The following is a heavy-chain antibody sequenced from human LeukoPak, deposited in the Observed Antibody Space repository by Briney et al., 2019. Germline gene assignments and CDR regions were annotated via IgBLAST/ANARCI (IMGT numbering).Heavy chain of an antibody. J-gene: IGHJ3*02. Sequence: PGGSLRLSCAASAFTFSSYAMNWVRQAPGKGLVWVSRINSDGSSTSYADSVKGRFTISRDNAKNTLYLQMSSLRAEDTAVYYCAGETSRDAFDIWGQGTMVTVSS. CDR2: INSDGSST. CDR3: AGETSRDAFDI. V-gene: IGHV3-74*01. CDR1: AFTFSSYA.